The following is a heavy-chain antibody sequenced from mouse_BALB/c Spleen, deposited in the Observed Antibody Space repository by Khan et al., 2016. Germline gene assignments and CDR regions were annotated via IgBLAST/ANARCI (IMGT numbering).Heavy chain of an antibody. CDR3: SREGASYYGCYYAVEY. CDR2: ITTYNGNA. CDR1: GYTFTDYA. D-gene: IGHD2-10*01. J-gene: IGHJ4*01. Sequence: QVQLKESGPEVVRPGVSVKISCKGSGYTFTDYAMHWVKQSHTKSLEWIGLITTYNGNANYNQKFKGNATMTVDKSSSTAYMELARLTSEDSAIXYCSREGASYYGCYYAVEYWGQETSVTISS. V-gene: IGHV1S137*01.